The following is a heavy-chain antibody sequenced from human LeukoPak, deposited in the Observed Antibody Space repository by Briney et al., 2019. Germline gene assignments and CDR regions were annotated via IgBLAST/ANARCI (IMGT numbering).Heavy chain of an antibody. CDR2: IYSGGST. CDR1: GFTVSSNY. D-gene: IGHD1-26*01. Sequence: GGSRRLSCAASGFTVSSNYMSWVRQAPGKGLEWVSVIYSGGSTYYADSVKGRFTISRDNSKNTLYLQMNSLRAEDTAVYYCARDDSGSYLNYGMDVWGQGTTVTVSS. J-gene: IGHJ6*02. CDR3: ARDDSGSYLNYGMDV. V-gene: IGHV3-66*01.